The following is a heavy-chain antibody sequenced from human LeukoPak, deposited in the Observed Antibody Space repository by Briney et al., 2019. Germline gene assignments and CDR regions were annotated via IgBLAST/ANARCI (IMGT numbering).Heavy chain of an antibody. V-gene: IGHV4-39*01. J-gene: IGHJ4*02. Sequence: SETLSLTCTVSGGSISSYSYYWGWIRQPPGKGLEWIGSMYHNGSTYYNPSLKSRVTISVDTSKNQFSLKLSSVTAADTAVYYCARVGYSSSGNYYNDRGAFDYWGQGTLVTVSS. D-gene: IGHD3-10*01. CDR1: GGSISSYSYY. CDR2: MYHNGST. CDR3: ARVGYSSSGNYYNDRGAFDY.